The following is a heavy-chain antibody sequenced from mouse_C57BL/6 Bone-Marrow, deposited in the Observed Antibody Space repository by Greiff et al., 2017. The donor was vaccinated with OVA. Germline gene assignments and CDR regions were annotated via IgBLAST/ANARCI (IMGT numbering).Heavy chain of an antibody. V-gene: IGHV14-4*01. CDR2: IDPENGDT. J-gene: IGHJ2*01. CDR1: GFNIKDDY. Sequence: VQLKQSGAELVRPGASVKLSCTASGFNIKDDYMHWVKQRPEQGLEWIGWIDPENGDTEYASKFQGQATITADTSSNTAYLQLSSLTSEDTAVYYCTTDTTVVATRDYWGQGTTLTVSS. D-gene: IGHD1-1*01. CDR3: TTDTTVVATRDY.